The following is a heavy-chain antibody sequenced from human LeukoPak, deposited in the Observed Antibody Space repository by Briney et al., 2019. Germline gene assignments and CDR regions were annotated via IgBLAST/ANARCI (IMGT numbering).Heavy chain of an antibody. CDR3: ARGQWPYYYYGMDV. CDR1: GYTFTSYA. CDR2: IDTNTGNP. J-gene: IGHJ6*02. Sequence: GASVTVSCKASGYTFTSYAMNWVRQAPGQGLEWMGWIDTNTGNPTYAQGFTGRFVFSLDTSVSTAYLQISSLKAEDTAVYYCARGQWPYYYYGMDVWGQGTTVTVSS. D-gene: IGHD6-19*01. V-gene: IGHV7-4-1*02.